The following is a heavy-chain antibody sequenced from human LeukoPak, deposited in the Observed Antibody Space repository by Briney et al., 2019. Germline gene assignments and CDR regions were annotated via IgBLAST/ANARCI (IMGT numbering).Heavy chain of an antibody. V-gene: IGHV3-66*01. CDR2: IYSGGST. CDR1: GFTVSSNY. J-gene: IGHJ4*02. D-gene: IGHD1-26*01. CDR3: AKENSGSYFAFDY. Sequence: GGSLRLSCAASGFTVSSNYMSWVRQAPGKGLEWVSVIYSGGSTYYADSVKGRFTISRDNSKNTLYLQMNSLRAEDTAVYYCAKENSGSYFAFDYWGQGTLVTVSS.